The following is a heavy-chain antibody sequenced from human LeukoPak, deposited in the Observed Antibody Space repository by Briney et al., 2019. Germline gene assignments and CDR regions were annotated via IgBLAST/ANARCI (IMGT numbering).Heavy chain of an antibody. CDR2: IYPGDSDT. CDR3: ARLGYCSSTSCYIGPFDY. V-gene: IGHV5-51*01. Sequence: GESLKISCKGSGYSFATYWVGWLRQMPGKGLEWMGTIYPGDSDTRYSPSFQGQVTISADKSISTAYLQWSSLKASDTAMYYCARLGYCSSTSCYIGPFDYWGQGTLVTVSS. D-gene: IGHD2-2*02. CDR1: GYSFATYW. J-gene: IGHJ4*02.